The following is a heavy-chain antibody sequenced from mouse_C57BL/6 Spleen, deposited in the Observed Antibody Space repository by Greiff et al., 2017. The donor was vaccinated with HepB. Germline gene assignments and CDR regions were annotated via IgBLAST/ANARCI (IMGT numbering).Heavy chain of an antibody. CDR3: ASAAQAPWFAY. Sequence: EVKLMESGAELVKPGASVKLSCTASGFNIKDYYMHWVKQRTEQGLEWIGRIDPEDGETKYAPKFQGKATITADTSSNTAYLQLSSLTSEDTAVYYCASAAQAPWFAYWGQGTLVTVSA. CDR1: GFNIKDYY. D-gene: IGHD3-2*02. J-gene: IGHJ3*01. V-gene: IGHV14-2*01. CDR2: IDPEDGET.